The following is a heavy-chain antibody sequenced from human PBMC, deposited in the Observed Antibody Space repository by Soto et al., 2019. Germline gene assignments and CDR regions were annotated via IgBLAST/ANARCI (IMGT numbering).Heavy chain of an antibody. CDR3: ARDSRRDGYNTFDY. D-gene: IGHD5-12*01. V-gene: IGHV1-3*01. CDR2: INVGNGNT. J-gene: IGHJ4*02. CDR1: GYTFTSNG. Sequence: ASVKVSCKASGYTFTSNGIHWVRQAPGQRLEWMGWINVGNGNTKSSQNFQGRVTITRDTSASTAYLELSSLRSEDTAVYYCARDSRRDGYNTFDYWGQGTLVTVSS.